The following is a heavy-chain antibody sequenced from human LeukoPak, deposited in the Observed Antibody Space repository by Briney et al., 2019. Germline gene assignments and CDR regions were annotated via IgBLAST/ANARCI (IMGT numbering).Heavy chain of an antibody. CDR3: TRDIVVVPAAFTTHCYYYYMDV. CDR1: GFTVSSNY. D-gene: IGHD2-2*01. CDR2: IRSKAYGGTT. Sequence: PGGSLRLSCAASGFTVSSNYMSWVRQAPGKGLEWVGFIRSKAYGGTTEYAASVKGRFAISRDDSKSIAYLQMNSLKTEDTAVYYCTRDIVVVPAAFTTHCYYYYMDVWGKGTTVTISS. V-gene: IGHV3-49*04. J-gene: IGHJ6*03.